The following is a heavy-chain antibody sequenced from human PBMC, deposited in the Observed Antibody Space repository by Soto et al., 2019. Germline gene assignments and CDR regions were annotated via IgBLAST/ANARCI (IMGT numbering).Heavy chain of an antibody. V-gene: IGHV1-46*01. J-gene: IGHJ6*02. CDR3: ARDPPPPSGTGRPRVMHYYYVMAV. D-gene: IGHD1-1*01. Sequence: GASVTVSCKASGYTFTSYYMHWVRQSPGQGLEWMGIINPSGGSTSYAQKFQGRVTMTRDTSTSTVYMELSSLRSEDTAGYYCARDPPPPSGTGRPRVMHYYYVMAVGGQGPTVPVS. CDR2: INPSGGST. CDR1: GYTFTSYY.